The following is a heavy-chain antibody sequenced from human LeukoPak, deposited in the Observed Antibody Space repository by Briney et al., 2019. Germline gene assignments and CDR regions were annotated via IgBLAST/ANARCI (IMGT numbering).Heavy chain of an antibody. CDR1: GYTFTSYD. V-gene: IGHV1-8*03. CDR3: ARQRGTGYFQH. J-gene: IGHJ1*01. Sequence: ASVKVSCEASGYTFTSYDINWVRQATGQGLEWMGWMNPNSGNTGYAQKFQGRVTITRDTSISTAYMELSSLRSEDTAVYYCARQRGTGYFQHWGQGTLVTVSS. D-gene: IGHD1-1*01. CDR2: MNPNSGNT.